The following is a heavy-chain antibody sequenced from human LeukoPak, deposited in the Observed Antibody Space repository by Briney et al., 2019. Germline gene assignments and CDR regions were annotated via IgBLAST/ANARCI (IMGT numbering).Heavy chain of an antibody. CDR3: ASPTGHYYDSL. Sequence: GGSLRLSCAASGFTFSSYWMSWVRQAPGKGLEWVLAISGSGGSTYYADSVKGRFTISRDNSKNTLYLQMNSLRAEDTAVYYCASPTGHYYDSLWGQGTLVTVSS. D-gene: IGHD3-22*01. V-gene: IGHV3-23*01. CDR2: ISGSGGST. CDR1: GFTFSSYW. J-gene: IGHJ4*02.